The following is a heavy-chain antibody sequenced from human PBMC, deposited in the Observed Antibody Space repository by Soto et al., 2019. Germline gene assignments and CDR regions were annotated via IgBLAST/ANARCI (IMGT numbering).Heavy chain of an antibody. CDR2: ISTRSSFT. D-gene: IGHD6-13*01. CDR1: GFTFSDYY. V-gene: IGHV3-11*06. J-gene: IGHJ6*02. Sequence: PGGSLRLSCAASGFTFSDYYMTWIRQAPGKGLEWVSYISTRSSFTNYADSVKGRFTISKDNAKSSLYLQMNSLRAEDTAVYYCARDSLPRSSYYGMDVWGQGTTVTVSS. CDR3: ARDSLPRSSYYGMDV.